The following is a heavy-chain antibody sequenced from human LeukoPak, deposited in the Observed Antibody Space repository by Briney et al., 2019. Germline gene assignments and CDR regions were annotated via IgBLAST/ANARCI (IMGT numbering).Heavy chain of an antibody. CDR3: ASGISGSYYGRPFGY. CDR1: GYSISSGYY. CDR2: IYHSGST. J-gene: IGHJ4*02. D-gene: IGHD1-26*01. V-gene: IGHV4-38-2*02. Sequence: ASETLSLTCTVSGYSISSGYYWGGIRQPPGKGLEWIASIYHSGSTYHNPSLKSRVTISVDTSKKQFSLKLSSVTAADTAVYYCASGISGSYYGRPFGYWGQGTLVTVSS.